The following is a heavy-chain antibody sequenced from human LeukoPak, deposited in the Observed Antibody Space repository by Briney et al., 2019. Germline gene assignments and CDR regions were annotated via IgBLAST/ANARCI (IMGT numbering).Heavy chain of an antibody. D-gene: IGHD5-18*01. CDR3: ARNTGRRRQLWLGEYNWFDP. CDR2: IYYSGST. V-gene: IGHV4-39*07. J-gene: IGHJ5*02. CDR1: GGSISSSSYY. Sequence: PSETLSLTCTVSGGSISSSSYYWGWIRQPPGKGLEWIGSIYYSGSTYYNPSLKSRVTISVDTSKNQFSLKLSSVTAADTAVYYCARNTGRRRQLWLGEYNWFDPWGQGTLVTVSS.